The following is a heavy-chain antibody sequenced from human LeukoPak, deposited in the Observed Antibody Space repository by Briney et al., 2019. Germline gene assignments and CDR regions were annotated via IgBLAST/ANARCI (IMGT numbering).Heavy chain of an antibody. D-gene: IGHD6-13*01. Sequence: ASVKVSCKASGYTFTSYAMNWVRQAPGQGLEWMGWISAYNGNTNYAQKLQGRVTMTTDTSTSTAYMELRSLRSDDTAVYYCASARIIAAAGSRYYFDYWGQGTLVTVSS. CDR2: ISAYNGNT. V-gene: IGHV1-18*01. CDR1: GYTFTSYA. J-gene: IGHJ4*02. CDR3: ASARIIAAAGSRYYFDY.